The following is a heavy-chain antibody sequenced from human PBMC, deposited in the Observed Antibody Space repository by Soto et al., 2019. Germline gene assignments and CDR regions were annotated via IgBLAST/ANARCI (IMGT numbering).Heavy chain of an antibody. CDR3: ARDLGGNQGYCSGGSGYDTPGYYYFGIDV. J-gene: IGHJ6*02. V-gene: IGHV1-46*01. Sequence: GASVKVSCKASGYTFTSYDMHWVRQAPGQGLEWMGIINPSGGSTSYAQKFQGRVTMTRDTSTSTVYMELSSLRSEDTAVYYCARDLGGNQGYCSGGSGYDTPGYYYFGIDVWGQGTTVTVSS. CDR1: GYTFTSYD. CDR2: INPSGGST. D-gene: IGHD2-15*01.